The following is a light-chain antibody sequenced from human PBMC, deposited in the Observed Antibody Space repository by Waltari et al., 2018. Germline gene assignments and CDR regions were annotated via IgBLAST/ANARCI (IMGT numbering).Light chain of an antibody. CDR2: ASS. J-gene: IGKJ1*01. Sequence: AIRLTQSPSSIAPSTGARVTITCRASQGVGSYLAWYQKKSGRAPKLLLYASSSLEAEVPSRFGGSGSGTDFTLTISCLKSEDFASYFCQQYYSYPVTFGQGTRV. CDR1: QGVGSY. CDR3: QQYYSYPVT. V-gene: IGKV1-8*01.